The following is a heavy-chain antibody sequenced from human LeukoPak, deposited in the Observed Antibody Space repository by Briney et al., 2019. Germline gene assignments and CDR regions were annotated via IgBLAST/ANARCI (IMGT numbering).Heavy chain of an antibody. Sequence: ASVKVSCKASGYTFTSYGISWVRQAPGQGLEWMGWISAYNGNTNYAQKLQGRVTMTTDTSTSTAYMELRSLRFDDTAVYYCARGGESVPDLDGLDYWGQGTLVTVSS. CDR3: ARGGESVPDLDGLDY. D-gene: IGHD3-16*01. V-gene: IGHV1-18*01. CDR1: GYTFTSYG. J-gene: IGHJ4*02. CDR2: ISAYNGNT.